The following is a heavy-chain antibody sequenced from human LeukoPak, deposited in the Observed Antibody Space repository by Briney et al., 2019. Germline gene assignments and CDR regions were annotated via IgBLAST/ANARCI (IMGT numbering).Heavy chain of an antibody. CDR3: AKDEDRLLTYYFDY. D-gene: IGHD2-21*02. V-gene: IGHV3-30*02. CDR2: IRYDGSNK. CDR1: GFTFSSYG. Sequence: PGGSVRLSCAASGFTFSSYGMHWIRQAPGKGLEWVAFIRYDGSNKYYADSVKGRFTISRDNSKNTLYLQMNSLRAEDTAVYYCAKDEDRLLTYYFDYWGQGTLVTVSS. J-gene: IGHJ4*02.